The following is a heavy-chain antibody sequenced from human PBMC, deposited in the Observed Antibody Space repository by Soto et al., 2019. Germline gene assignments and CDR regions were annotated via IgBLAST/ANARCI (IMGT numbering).Heavy chain of an antibody. V-gene: IGHV1-69*02. CDR3: ATNLGPSAFDL. CDR2: IIPVLDLT. D-gene: IGHD1-26*01. CDR1: GGTFTDYT. J-gene: IGHJ2*01. Sequence: QVQLVQSGAEVKKPGSSVKVSCKASGGTFTDYTITWLRQAPGQGLGWMGRIIPVLDLTNYAQKFQGRVTXTXXKPTTTAYMELTGPTSEDPAVYYCATNLGPSAFDLWGRGTLVSVSS.